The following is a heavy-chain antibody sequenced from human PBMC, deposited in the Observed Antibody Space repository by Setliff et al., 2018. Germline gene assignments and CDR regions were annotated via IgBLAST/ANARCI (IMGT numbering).Heavy chain of an antibody. V-gene: IGHV4-39*01. Sequence: SETLSLTCRVSGGSISSGNYYWGLIRQPPGKGLEWVATIYYSGSTYSNPSLKGRLIISVDAPDNQFSVKLSSVTAADTAVYYCARHKSNGSGSYPSLYMDVWGKGIMVTVSS. CDR2: IYYSGST. D-gene: IGHD3-10*01. CDR3: ARHKSNGSGSYPSLYMDV. CDR1: GGSISSGNYY. J-gene: IGHJ6*03.